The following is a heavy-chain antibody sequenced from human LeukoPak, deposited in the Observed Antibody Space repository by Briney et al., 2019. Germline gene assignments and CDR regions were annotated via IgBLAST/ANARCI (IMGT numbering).Heavy chain of an antibody. D-gene: IGHD6-19*01. J-gene: IGHJ1*01. CDR1: GGSISSSSYY. CDR3: VRHGRGSGPFQH. CDR2: IYYSGST. Sequence: SETLSLTCTVSGGSISSSSYYWGWIRQPPGKGLEWIGSIYYSGSTYYNPSLKSRVTISVDTSKNQFSLKLSSVTAADTAVYHCVRHGRGSGPFQHWGQGTLVTVSS. V-gene: IGHV4-39*07.